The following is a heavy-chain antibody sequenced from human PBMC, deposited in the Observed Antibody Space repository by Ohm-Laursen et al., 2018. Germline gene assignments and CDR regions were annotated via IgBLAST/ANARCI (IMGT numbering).Heavy chain of an antibody. CDR2: ISSSGSTI. CDR3: ARLATGSSSYYFDY. Sequence: SLRLSCAASGFTFSSYEMNWVRQPPGKGLEWVSYISSSGSTIYHADSVKGRFTISRDNAENSLYLQMNSLRAEDTAVYYCARLATGSSSYYFDYWGQGTLVTVSS. CDR1: GFTFSSYE. J-gene: IGHJ4*02. V-gene: IGHV3-48*03. D-gene: IGHD3-10*01.